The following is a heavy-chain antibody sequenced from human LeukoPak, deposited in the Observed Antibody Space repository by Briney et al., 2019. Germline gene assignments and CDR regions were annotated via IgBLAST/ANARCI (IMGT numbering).Heavy chain of an antibody. CDR1: GFTFSIYW. V-gene: IGHV3-74*01. CDR3: ERGFYRSFVAY. D-gene: IGHD2-15*01. CDR2: INSYGSST. Sequence: PGGSLRLSCAASGFTFSIYWMHWVRQAPGKGLVWVSRINSYGSSTSYADSVKGRLTISRDKAKNTLYLQMNSLRAEDTAVYYCERGFYRSFVAYWGQGTLVTVSS. J-gene: IGHJ4*02.